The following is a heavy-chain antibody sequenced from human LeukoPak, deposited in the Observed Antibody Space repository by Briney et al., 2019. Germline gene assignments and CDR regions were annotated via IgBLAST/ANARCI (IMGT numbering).Heavy chain of an antibody. J-gene: IGHJ5*02. V-gene: IGHV3-21*01. CDR3: ARGVGWFDP. D-gene: IGHD3-3*01. CDR2: ISSSSSYI. Sequence: GGSLRLSCATSGFTFSNAWMNWVRQAPGKGLEWVSSISSSSSYIYYADSVKGRFTISRDNAKNSLYLQMNSLRAEDTAVYYCARGVGWFDPWSQGTLVTVSS. CDR1: GFTFSNAW.